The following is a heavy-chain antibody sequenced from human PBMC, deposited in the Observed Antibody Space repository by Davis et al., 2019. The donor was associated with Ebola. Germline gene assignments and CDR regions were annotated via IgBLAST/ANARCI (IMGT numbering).Heavy chain of an antibody. CDR3: ARTTKTNIEDSGLGYNSFDF. D-gene: IGHD2/OR15-2a*01. V-gene: IGHV4-34*01. Sequence: MPSETLSLTCAVHGGSFSGYYWSWIRQAPGKGLEWIGEVTRTGTINYNPSLGSRVAISVDSSKNQFSLEINSVTAADTATYYCARTTKTNIEDSGLGYNSFDFWGQGVLVSVSS. CDR2: VTRTGTI. CDR1: GGSFSGYY. J-gene: IGHJ5*01.